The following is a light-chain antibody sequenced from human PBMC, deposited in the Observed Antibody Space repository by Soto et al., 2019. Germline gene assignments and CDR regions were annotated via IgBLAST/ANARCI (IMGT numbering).Light chain of an antibody. V-gene: IGLV2-14*01. CDR2: GDN. Sequence: SVLTQLASVSGDPGQSITSSCSGTISDFVLYNYVSWYQQHHGKAPKLMIYGDNNRPSGVSNRFSVSKSGNTATLTIPGLQADDEVEYYCSACTTSSALKVFGTGTKFTLL. J-gene: IGLJ1*01. CDR1: ISDFVLYNY. CDR3: SACTTSSALKV.